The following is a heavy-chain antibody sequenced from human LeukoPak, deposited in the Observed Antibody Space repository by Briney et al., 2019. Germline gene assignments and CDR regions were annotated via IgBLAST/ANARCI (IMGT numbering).Heavy chain of an antibody. V-gene: IGHV3-48*03. CDR3: ARDHHRRLYDSQARNTFDI. D-gene: IGHD5/OR15-5a*01. J-gene: IGHJ3*02. CDR1: GFTFSSYE. Sequence: GGSLRLSCAASGFTFSSYEMNWVRQAPGKGLEWVSYISSSGSTIYYADSVKGRFTISRDNAKNSLYLQMNSLRAEDTAVYYCARDHHRRLYDSQARNTFDIWGQGTMVTVSS. CDR2: ISSSGSTI.